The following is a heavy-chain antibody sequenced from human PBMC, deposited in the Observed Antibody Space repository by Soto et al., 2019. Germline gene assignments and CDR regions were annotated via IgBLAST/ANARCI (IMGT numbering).Heavy chain of an antibody. CDR3: ARASRGDYCSGGGCYSDY. CDR1: GFTFTNYG. Sequence: GASVKVSCKASGFTFTNYGITRVRAAPGQGLEWMGWISGYNGDTNYAQKFQDRVTVTTDTSTSTAYLELRSLRSDDTAVIYCARASRGDYCSGGGCYSDYWGQGTLVTVSS. D-gene: IGHD2-15*01. CDR2: ISGYNGDT. V-gene: IGHV1-18*01. J-gene: IGHJ4*02.